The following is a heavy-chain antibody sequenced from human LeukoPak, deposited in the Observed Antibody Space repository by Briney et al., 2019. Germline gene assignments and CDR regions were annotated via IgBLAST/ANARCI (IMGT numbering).Heavy chain of an antibody. V-gene: IGHV4-38-2*01. Sequence: PSETLSLTCAVSGYSISSGYYCGWIRQPPGKGLEWIGSIYHSGSTYYNPSLKSRVTISVDTSKNQFSLKLSSVTAADTAVYYCAREADIVVVPAAIDNWFDPWGQGTLVTVSS. CDR3: AREADIVVVPAAIDNWFDP. D-gene: IGHD2-2*02. J-gene: IGHJ5*02. CDR2: IYHSGST. CDR1: GYSISSGYY.